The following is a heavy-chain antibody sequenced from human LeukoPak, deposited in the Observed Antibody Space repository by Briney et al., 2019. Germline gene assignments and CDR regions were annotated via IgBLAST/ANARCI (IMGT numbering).Heavy chain of an antibody. CDR2: ISSSGSTI. Sequence: GGSLRLSCAASGFTFSDYYMSWIRQAPGKGLEWVSYISSSGSTIYYADSVKGRFTISRDNAKNSLYPQMNSLRAEDTAVYYCARAIYDFWSGYPDEGWFDPWGQGTLVTVSS. D-gene: IGHD3-3*01. CDR3: ARAIYDFWSGYPDEGWFDP. V-gene: IGHV3-11*01. CDR1: GFTFSDYY. J-gene: IGHJ5*02.